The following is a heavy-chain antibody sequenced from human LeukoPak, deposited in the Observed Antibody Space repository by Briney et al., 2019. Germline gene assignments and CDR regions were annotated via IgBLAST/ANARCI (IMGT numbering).Heavy chain of an antibody. CDR3: ARLHDILTGYNHDAFDI. D-gene: IGHD3-9*01. Sequence: GASVKVSCKASGYTFTGYYMHWVRQAPGQGLEWMGWINPNSGGTNYAQKFQGWVTMTRDTSISTAYMELSRLRSDDTAVYYCARLHDILTGYNHDAFDIWGQGTMVTVSS. V-gene: IGHV1-2*04. CDR2: INPNSGGT. CDR1: GYTFTGYY. J-gene: IGHJ3*02.